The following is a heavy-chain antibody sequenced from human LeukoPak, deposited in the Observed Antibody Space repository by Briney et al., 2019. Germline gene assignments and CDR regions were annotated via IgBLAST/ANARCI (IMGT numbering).Heavy chain of an antibody. CDR2: IYYTGST. J-gene: IGHJ4*02. D-gene: IGHD4-17*01. V-gene: IGHV4-59*08. CDR1: GGSISTYY. CDR3: ARRLARRGYGDYCDY. Sequence: SETLSPTCTVSGGSISTYYWSWIRQPPGKGLEWIASIYYTGSTNYNPSLTSRVTISVDTSKNQFSLKLSSVTAADTAVYYCARRLARRGYGDYCDYWGQGTLVTVSS.